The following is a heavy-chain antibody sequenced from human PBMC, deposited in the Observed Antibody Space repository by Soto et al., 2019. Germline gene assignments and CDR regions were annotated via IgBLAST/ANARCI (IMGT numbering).Heavy chain of an antibody. J-gene: IGHJ3*02. CDR2: IRSKANSYAT. CDR3: TRHVGYSGYDGFAFDI. Sequence: QPGGTLRLSCAASGFTFSGSAMHWVRQASGKRLERVGRIRSKANSYATAYAASVKGRFTISRDDSKNTAYLQMNSLKTEDTAVYYCTRHVGYSGYDGFAFDIWGQGTMITVSS. V-gene: IGHV3-73*01. D-gene: IGHD5-12*01. CDR1: GFTFSGSA.